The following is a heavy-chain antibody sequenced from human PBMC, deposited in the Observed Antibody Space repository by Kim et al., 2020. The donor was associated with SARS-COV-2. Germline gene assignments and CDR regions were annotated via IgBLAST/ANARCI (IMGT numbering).Heavy chain of an antibody. D-gene: IGHD4-17*01. CDR1: GFTFSASA. CDR3: SRHSGKHGDRGFDN. J-gene: IGHJ4*02. CDR2: IRSKPNNYAT. V-gene: IGHV3-73*01. Sequence: GGSLRLSCAASGFTFSASAMHWVRQASGKGREWVGRIRSKPNNYATSYAASVTGRFTISRDDSTNTVYLQMDSLKTDDTAVYFCSRHSGKHGDRGFDNWGQGNMVTVSS.